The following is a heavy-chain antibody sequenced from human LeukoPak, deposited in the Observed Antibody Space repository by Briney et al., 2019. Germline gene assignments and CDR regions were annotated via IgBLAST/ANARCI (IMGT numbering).Heavy chain of an antibody. D-gene: IGHD1-26*01. J-gene: IGHJ4*02. Sequence: GGSLRLSCAASGFTFSSYAMHWVRQAPGKGLEYVSAISSNGGSTYYADSVKGRFTISRDNSKNTLYLQMNSLRAEDTAVYYCAKDRDSGSYWFDYWGQGTLVTVSS. CDR1: GFTFSSYA. CDR2: ISSNGGST. V-gene: IGHV3-64*04. CDR3: AKDRDSGSYWFDY.